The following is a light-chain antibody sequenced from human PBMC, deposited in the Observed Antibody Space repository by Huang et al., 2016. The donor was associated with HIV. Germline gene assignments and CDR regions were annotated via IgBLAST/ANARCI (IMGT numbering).Light chain of an antibody. V-gene: IGKV3-11*01. J-gene: IGKJ1*01. CDR1: QSVANY. Sequence: EIVLSQFPATLSLSPGERVTLSCRASQSVANYLAWYQQKPGQAPGLLIYDAFNRATGIPARFSGSGSGTDFTLTIGSLEPEDFAVYYCQQRTNGSWTFGQGTKVEIK. CDR2: DAF. CDR3: QQRTNGSWT.